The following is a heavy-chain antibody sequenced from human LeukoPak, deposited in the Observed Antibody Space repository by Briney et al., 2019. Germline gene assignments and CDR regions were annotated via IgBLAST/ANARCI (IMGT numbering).Heavy chain of an antibody. CDR2: ISYDGSNK. Sequence: PGRSLRLSCAASGFTFSSYAMHWVRQAPGKGLEWVAVISYDGSNKYYADSAKGRFTISRDNSKNTLYLQMNSLRAEDTAVYYCARDAPHGGYDYWGQGTLVTVSS. D-gene: IGHD3-10*01. CDR3: ARDAPHGGYDY. CDR1: GFTFSSYA. J-gene: IGHJ4*02. V-gene: IGHV3-30-3*01.